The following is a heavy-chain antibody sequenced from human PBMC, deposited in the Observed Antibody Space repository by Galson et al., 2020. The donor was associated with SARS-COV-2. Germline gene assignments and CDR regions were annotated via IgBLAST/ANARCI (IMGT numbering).Heavy chain of an antibody. D-gene: IGHD2-2*01. Sequence: ASETLSLTCTVSGGSLIGDGHAWSWIRQPPGQGLEWIGYIHRSGRTSYNPSLNSRVTISPDRSKNEFSLEMTSVTAADTAMYYCVRTQAAYCRSSDNCIFYFASWGPGTLVAVSS. CDR2: IHRSGRT. CDR1: GGSLIGDGHA. J-gene: IGHJ4*02. CDR3: VRTQAAYCRSSDNCIFYFAS. V-gene: IGHV4-30-2*01.